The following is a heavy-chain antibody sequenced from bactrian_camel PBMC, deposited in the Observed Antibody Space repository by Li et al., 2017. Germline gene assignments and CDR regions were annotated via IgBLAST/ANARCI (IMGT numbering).Heavy chain of an antibody. V-gene: IGHV3-2*01. Sequence: HVQLVESGGGSVQAGGSLTLSCLVRGYSSCTFDMSWHRQAPGKGLEWVSGVWSDGSNTYYADSVKGRFTISGDNAKNTVYLQMNSLKSEDTAVYYCATDYMFRGRGNYWGQGTQVTVS. CDR1: GYSSCTFD. J-gene: IGHJ4*01. CDR2: VWSDGSNT. CDR3: ATDYMFRGRGNY.